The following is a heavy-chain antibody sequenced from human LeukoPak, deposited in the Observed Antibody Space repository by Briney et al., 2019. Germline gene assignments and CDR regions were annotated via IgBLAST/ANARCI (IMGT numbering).Heavy chain of an antibody. D-gene: IGHD5-24*01. CDR3: ARSPERWLQLLIDY. CDR2: IYHSGST. V-gene: IGHV4-38-2*02. CDR1: VYSISSGYY. J-gene: IGHJ4*02. Sequence: PSETLSLTCTVSVYSISSGYYWGWIRQPPGKGLEWIGSIYHSGSTYYNPSLKSRVTISVDTSKNQFSLKLSSVTAADTAVYYCARSPERWLQLLIDYWGQGTLVTVSS.